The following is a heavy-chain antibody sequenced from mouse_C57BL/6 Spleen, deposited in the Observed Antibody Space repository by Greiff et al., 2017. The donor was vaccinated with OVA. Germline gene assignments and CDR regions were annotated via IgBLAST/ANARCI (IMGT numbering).Heavy chain of an antibody. Sequence: QVQLQQPGAELVKPGASVKLSCKASGYTFTSYWMQWVKQRPGQGLEWIGEIDPSDSSTNYNQKFKGKATLTVDTSSSTAYMQLSSLTSEDSAVYYCARRGGGGYDGYWGQGTTLTVSS. D-gene: IGHD2-2*01. V-gene: IGHV1-50*01. CDR2: IDPSDSST. J-gene: IGHJ2*01. CDR3: ARRGGGGYDGY. CDR1: GYTFTSYW.